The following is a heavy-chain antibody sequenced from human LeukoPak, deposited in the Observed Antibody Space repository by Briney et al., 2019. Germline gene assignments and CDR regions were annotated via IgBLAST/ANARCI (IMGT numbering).Heavy chain of an antibody. CDR3: ARDHQWLAVFDY. CDR2: IYHSGST. V-gene: IGHV4-30-2*01. J-gene: IGHJ4*02. Sequence: PSETLSLTCAVSGGSISSGGYSWSWIRQPPGKGLEWIGYIYHSGSTNYSPSLKSRVTMSVDTSKNQFSLKLSSVTAADTAVYYCARDHQWLAVFDYWGQGTLVTVSS. D-gene: IGHD6-19*01. CDR1: GGSISSGGYS.